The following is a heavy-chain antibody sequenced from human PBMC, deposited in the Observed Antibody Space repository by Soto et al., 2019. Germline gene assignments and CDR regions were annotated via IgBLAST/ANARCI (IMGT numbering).Heavy chain of an antibody. D-gene: IGHD1-1*01. Sequence: QVHLVQSGAEVKKPGASVKVSCKCSGYTFTSYGITWVRQAPGQGLEWMGWSSAHNDNTNYAQKLQGRVTVTRDTSTSTAYMELRSLRSDDTAVYYCARGRYGDYWGQGALVTVSS. J-gene: IGHJ4*02. CDR2: SSAHNDNT. V-gene: IGHV1-18*01. CDR3: ARGRYGDY. CDR1: GYTFTSYG.